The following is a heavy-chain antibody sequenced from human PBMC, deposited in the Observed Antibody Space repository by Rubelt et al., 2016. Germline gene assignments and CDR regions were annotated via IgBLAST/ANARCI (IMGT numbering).Heavy chain of an antibody. Sequence: SWIRQPPGKGLEWIGYIYYSGSTNYNPSLKSRVTISVDTSKNQFSLKLSSVTAADTAVYYCARYSSGYYTHFDYWGQGTLVTVSS. CDR2: IYYSGST. J-gene: IGHJ4*02. D-gene: IGHD3-22*01. CDR3: ARYSSGYYTHFDY. V-gene: IGHV4-59*01.